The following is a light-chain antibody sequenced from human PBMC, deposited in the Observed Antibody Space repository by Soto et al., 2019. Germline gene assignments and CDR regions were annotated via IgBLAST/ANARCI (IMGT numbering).Light chain of an antibody. CDR1: SSNIGAGYD. J-gene: IGLJ2*01. CDR3: QSYDSSLSAVV. Sequence: QSVLTQPPSVSGAPGQRVSISCTGSSSNIGAGYDVHWYEHLPGTAHKLLIYQNNNRPSGVPDRFSGSKSGTSASLAITGLQAEDEADYYCQSYDSSLSAVVFGGGTKLTVL. V-gene: IGLV1-40*01. CDR2: QNN.